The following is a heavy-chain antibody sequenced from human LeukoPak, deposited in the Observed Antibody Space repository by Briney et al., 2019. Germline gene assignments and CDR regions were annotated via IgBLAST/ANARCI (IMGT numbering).Heavy chain of an antibody. V-gene: IGHV1-18*01. CDR3: ARQQPTVWSYGMDV. Sequence: GASVKVSCKASGYTFTSYGISWVRQAPGQGLEWMGWISAYNGNTNYAQKLQGRVTMTTDTSTSTAYMELRSLRSDDTAVYYCARQQPTVWSYGMDVWGQGTTVTVSS. J-gene: IGHJ6*02. D-gene: IGHD3-10*01. CDR2: ISAYNGNT. CDR1: GYTFTSYG.